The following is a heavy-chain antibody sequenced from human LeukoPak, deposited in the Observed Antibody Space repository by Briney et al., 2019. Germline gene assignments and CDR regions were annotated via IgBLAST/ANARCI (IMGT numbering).Heavy chain of an antibody. CDR2: TYYSGST. Sequence: PSETLSLTCTVFGDSISSSSYYWGWIRQPPGKGLEWIGSTYYSGSTYYNPSLKSRVTISVDTSKNQFSLKLSSLTAADTAVYYCARSNQLLGNFDYWGQGTLVTVSS. CDR1: GDSISSSSYY. D-gene: IGHD2-2*01. CDR3: ARSNQLLGNFDY. V-gene: IGHV4-39*01. J-gene: IGHJ4*02.